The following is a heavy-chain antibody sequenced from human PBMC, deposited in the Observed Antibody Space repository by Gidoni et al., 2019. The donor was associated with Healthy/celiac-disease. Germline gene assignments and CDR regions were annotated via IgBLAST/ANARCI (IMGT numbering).Heavy chain of an antibody. D-gene: IGHD3-22*01. CDR3: VKAGRITMIVVVNAFDI. CDR2: ISGSGGST. Sequence: VQLLVSGGGFVQPGGSLRLSCAASGFTFSSHARSWVRQAPGKGLEWVSVISGSGGSTYYADSVKGRFTISRDNSKNTLYLQMNSLRAEDTAVYYCVKAGRITMIVVVNAFDIWGQGTPVTVSS. J-gene: IGHJ3*02. CDR1: GFTFSSHA. V-gene: IGHV3-23*01.